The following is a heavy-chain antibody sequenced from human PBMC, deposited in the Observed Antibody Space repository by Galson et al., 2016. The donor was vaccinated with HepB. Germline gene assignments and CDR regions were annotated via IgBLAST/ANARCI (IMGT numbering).Heavy chain of an antibody. J-gene: IGHJ6*02. CDR1: GFTFDDYA. CDR3: AKYTAAGWFAENYGMDF. V-gene: IGHV3-43D*04. CDR2: VTWDGSCT. D-gene: IGHD3-10*01. Sequence: SLRLSCAASGFTFDDYAMHWVRQAPGKGLEWVSFVTWDGSCTYYADSVKGRFTISRDNSKNSLYLQMNNLRPEDTAVYYCAKYTAAGWFAENYGMDFWGQGTTVIVSS.